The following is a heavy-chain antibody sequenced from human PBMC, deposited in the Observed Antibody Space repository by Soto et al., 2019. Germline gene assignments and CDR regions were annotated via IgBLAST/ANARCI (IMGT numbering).Heavy chain of an antibody. D-gene: IGHD3-10*01. CDR3: AKDSCGSGIHFYYYYYVDV. J-gene: IGHJ6*03. Sequence: EVQLLESGGGLVQPGGSLRLSCAASGFTFSNYAMSWVRQAPGKGLEWVSGISGSSGTTYYADSVKGRFTISRDNSKNTRFLQMDSLRGEDMAVYYCAKDSCGSGIHFYYYYYVDVWGKGTTVTVSS. CDR2: ISGSSGTT. CDR1: GFTFSNYA. V-gene: IGHV3-23*01.